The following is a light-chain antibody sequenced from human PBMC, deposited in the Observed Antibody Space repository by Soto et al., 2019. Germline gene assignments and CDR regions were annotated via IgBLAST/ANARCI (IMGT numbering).Light chain of an antibody. J-gene: IGKJ1*01. CDR1: QSVSSY. CDR2: GAS. V-gene: IGKV3-15*01. CDR3: QQYNNWPET. Sequence: EILMTQSPATLSVSPGERATLSCRASQSVSSYLAWYQQKPGQAPRLLIYGASTRATGIPARFSGSGSGTEFTLTISSLQSEDFAVYYCQQYNNWPETFGQGTKVDIK.